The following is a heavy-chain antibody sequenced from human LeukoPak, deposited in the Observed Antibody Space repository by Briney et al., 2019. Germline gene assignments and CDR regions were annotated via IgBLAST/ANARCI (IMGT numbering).Heavy chain of an antibody. CDR1: GFAFSTYW. D-gene: IGHD2-15*01. CDR2: IKQDGSEK. CDR3: ARDWGGGSRATY. J-gene: IGHJ4*02. V-gene: IGHV3-7*05. Sequence: GGSLRLSCSASGFAFSTYWMNWVRQAPGRGLESVANIKQDGSEKYYLDSVKGRFTISRDNAKNSLYLQMTSLRADDTAVYYCARDWGGGSRATYWGQGTLVTVSS.